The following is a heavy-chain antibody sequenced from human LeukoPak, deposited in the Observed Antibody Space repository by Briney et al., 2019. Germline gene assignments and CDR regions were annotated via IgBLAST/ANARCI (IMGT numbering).Heavy chain of an antibody. J-gene: IGHJ4*02. CDR3: ARIVVDSRGWYHFDY. V-gene: IGHV3-74*01. Sequence: GGSLRLSCAASGFTFSSYWMHWVRQAPGKGLVWVSRINSDGSSTSYADSVKGRFTISRDNAKNSLSLQMNSLRAEDTAVYYCARIVVDSRGWYHFDYWGQGTLVTVSS. CDR2: INSDGSST. CDR1: GFTFSSYW. D-gene: IGHD6-19*01.